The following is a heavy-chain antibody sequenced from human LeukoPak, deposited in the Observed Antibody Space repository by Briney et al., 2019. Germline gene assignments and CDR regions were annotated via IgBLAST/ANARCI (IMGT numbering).Heavy chain of an antibody. V-gene: IGHV1-69*05. CDR2: IIPIFGTA. D-gene: IGHD3-3*01. CDR1: GGTFSSYA. CDR3: ATYRDWSGYQTHNFYYYYMDV. Sequence: EASVKVSCKASGGTFSSYAISWVRQAPGQGLEWMGGIIPIFGTANYAQKFQGRVTITTDESTSTAYMELSSLRSEDTAVYYCATYRDWSGYQTHNFYYYYMDVWGKGTTVTVSS. J-gene: IGHJ6*03.